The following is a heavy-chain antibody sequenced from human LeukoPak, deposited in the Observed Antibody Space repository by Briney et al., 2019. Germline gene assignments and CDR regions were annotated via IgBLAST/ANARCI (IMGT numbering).Heavy chain of an antibody. CDR3: AAERYGGISDCCNFEI. Sequence: WASVKVSCKASGFTFSTSAVQWVRQARGQRLEWVGWIIVGTGITNYAQSLQGRVTITRASTAYMELSSLRSEDTAVYYCAAERYGGISDCCNFEIWGQGTMVTVSS. V-gene: IGHV1-58*01. D-gene: IGHD4-23*01. J-gene: IGHJ3*02. CDR1: GFTFSTSA. CDR2: IIVGTGIT.